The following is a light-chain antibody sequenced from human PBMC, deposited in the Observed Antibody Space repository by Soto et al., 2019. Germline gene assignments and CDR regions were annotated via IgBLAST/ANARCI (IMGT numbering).Light chain of an antibody. J-gene: IGKJ1*01. CDR3: QRYGSSGT. V-gene: IGKV3-11*01. CDR1: QSISNY. CDR2: DAS. Sequence: EIVLTQSPATLSLSPGERATLSCRASQSISNYLAWYQQKPGQAPRLLIYDASNRATGIPARFSGSGSGTDFSLTISRLEPEDFAVYYCQRYGSSGTFGQGTKVDIK.